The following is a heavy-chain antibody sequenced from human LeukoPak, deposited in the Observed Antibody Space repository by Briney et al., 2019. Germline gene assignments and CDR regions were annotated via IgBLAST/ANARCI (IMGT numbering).Heavy chain of an antibody. CDR3: ARGYDIDV. CDR2: IYYTGTT. CDR1: GGSISNSY. Sequence: PETLSLTCTVSGGSISNSYWSWIRQPPGKALEWIGYIYYTGTTKYNPSLKSRATISLDTSKNQFSLKLTSVTAADTALFFCARGYDIDVWGQGTTVTVSS. V-gene: IGHV4-59*01. J-gene: IGHJ6*02.